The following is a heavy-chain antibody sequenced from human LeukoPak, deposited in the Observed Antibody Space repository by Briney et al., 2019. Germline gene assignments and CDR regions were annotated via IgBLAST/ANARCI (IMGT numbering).Heavy chain of an antibody. Sequence: PGGSLRLSCAASGFTFSSYWMSWVRQAPGKGLEWVANIKQDGSEKYYVDSVKGRFTISRDNAKNSLYLQMNSLRAEDTAVYYCARARSITMVRGVIIDYYGMDVWGQGTTVTVSS. D-gene: IGHD3-10*01. CDR1: GFTFSSYW. J-gene: IGHJ6*02. CDR3: ARARSITMVRGVIIDYYGMDV. V-gene: IGHV3-7*01. CDR2: IKQDGSEK.